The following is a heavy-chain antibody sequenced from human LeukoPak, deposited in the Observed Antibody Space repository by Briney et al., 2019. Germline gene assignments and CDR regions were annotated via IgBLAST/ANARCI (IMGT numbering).Heavy chain of an antibody. J-gene: IGHJ4*02. V-gene: IGHV4-61*02. CDR2: IYTSGST. CDR1: GGSISSGSYY. D-gene: IGHD1-26*01. Sequence: PSQTLSLTCTVSGGSISSGSYYWSWIRQPAGKGLEWIGRIYTSGSTNYNPSLKSRVTISVDTSKNQFSLKLSSVTAADTAVYYCARGNFYSGSYDFDYWGQGTLVTVSS. CDR3: ARGNFYSGSYDFDY.